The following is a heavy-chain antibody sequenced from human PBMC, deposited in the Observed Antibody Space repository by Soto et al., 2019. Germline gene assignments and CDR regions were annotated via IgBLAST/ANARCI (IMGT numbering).Heavy chain of an antibody. D-gene: IGHD3-10*01. V-gene: IGHV3-7*01. J-gene: IGHJ4*02. CDR2: INQDGSER. CDR1: GFTFSTCW. CDR3: VKDNRGSY. Sequence: EVQLVESGGGVVQPGGSLRLSCAASGFTFSTCWMMWVRQAPGKGLEWVANINQDGSERYYVDSVKGRFTISRDNAKNSLYRQMNSLRAEDTAVYYCVKDNRGSYWGQGTLGTVSS.